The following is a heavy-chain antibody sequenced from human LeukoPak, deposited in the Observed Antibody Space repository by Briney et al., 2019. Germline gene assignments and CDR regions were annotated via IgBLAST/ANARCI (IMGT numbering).Heavy chain of an antibody. V-gene: IGHV3-48*03. CDR3: ARDPGHCSSTSCYKFFDY. CDR1: GFTFSGFE. D-gene: IGHD2-2*02. Sequence: GGSLRLSCAASGFTFSGFEMNWVRQAPGKGLEWVSYSSSSGSTIYYADSVKGRFTVSRDNAKNSLYLQMNSLRAEDTAVYYCARDPGHCSSTSCYKFFDYWGQGTLVAVSS. J-gene: IGHJ4*02. CDR2: SSSSGSTI.